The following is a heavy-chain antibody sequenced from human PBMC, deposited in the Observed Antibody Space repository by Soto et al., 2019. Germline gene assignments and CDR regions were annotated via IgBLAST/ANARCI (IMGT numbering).Heavy chain of an antibody. V-gene: IGHV3-33*01. CDR2: IWNDGSDK. CDR3: ARESTKWDLRDAPCVDY. D-gene: IGHD1-26*01. J-gene: IGHJ4*02. Sequence: GGSLRLSCAASGFMFSNYGMHWVRQAPGKGLEWLAVIWNDGSDKYYADSVKGRFTISRDNSKNTLYLQLNSLRVEDTAVYFCARESTKWDLRDAPCVDYWGQGTLVTGSS. CDR1: GFMFSNYG.